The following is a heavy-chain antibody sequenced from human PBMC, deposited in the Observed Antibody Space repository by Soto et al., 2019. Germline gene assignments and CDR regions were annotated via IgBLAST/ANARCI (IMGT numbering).Heavy chain of an antibody. J-gene: IGHJ4*02. CDR2: ISGSGGST. V-gene: IGHV3-23*01. CDR3: ANKNTPEGYFDY. CDR1: GFTFSSYA. D-gene: IGHD2-2*02. Sequence: QPGGSLRLSCAASGFTFSSYAMSWVRQAPGKGLEWVSAISGSGGSTYYADSVKGRFTISRDNSKNTLYLQMNSLRAEDTAVYYCANKNTPEGYFDYWGQGTLVTVSS.